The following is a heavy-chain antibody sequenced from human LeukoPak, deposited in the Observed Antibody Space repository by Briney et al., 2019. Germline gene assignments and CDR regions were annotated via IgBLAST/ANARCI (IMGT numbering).Heavy chain of an antibody. CDR2: ISGSGGST. Sequence: PGGSLRLSCAASGFTFSSYEMNWVRQAPGKGLEWVSAISGSGGSTYYADSVKGRFTISRDNSKNTLHLQLNSLRADDTGVYYCARDFAPPGRPTKAVDYRGQGTLVTVSS. J-gene: IGHJ4*02. D-gene: IGHD1-14*01. CDR1: GFTFSSYE. V-gene: IGHV3-23*01. CDR3: ARDFAPPGRPTKAVDY.